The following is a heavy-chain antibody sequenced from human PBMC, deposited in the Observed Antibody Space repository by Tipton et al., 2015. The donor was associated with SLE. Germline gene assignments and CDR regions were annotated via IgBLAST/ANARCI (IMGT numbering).Heavy chain of an antibody. CDR3: ARHEVSGIGYFQH. CDR2: IYTSGST. CDR1: GGSISSGSYY. V-gene: IGHV4-61*02. J-gene: IGHJ1*01. D-gene: IGHD6-19*01. Sequence: TLSLTCTVSGGSISSGSYYWSWIRQPAGKGLEWIGRIYTSGSTNYNPSLKSRVTISVDTSKNQFSLKLTSVTAADTGVYYCARHEVSGIGYFQHWGQGTLVTVSS.